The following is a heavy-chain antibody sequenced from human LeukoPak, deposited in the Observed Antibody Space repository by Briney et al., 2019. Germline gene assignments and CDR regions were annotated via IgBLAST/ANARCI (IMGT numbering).Heavy chain of an antibody. V-gene: IGHV1-69*13. CDR3: ARERRGVAESVGSDYYDSSGSYYFDY. CDR1: GYTFTGYY. J-gene: IGHJ4*02. Sequence: SVKVSCKASGYTFTGYYIHWVRQAPGQGLEWMGGIIPIFGTANYAQKFQGRVTITADESTSTAYMELSSLRSEDTAVYYCARERRGVAESVGSDYYDSSGSYYFDYWGQGTLVTVSS. D-gene: IGHD3-22*01. CDR2: IIPIFGTA.